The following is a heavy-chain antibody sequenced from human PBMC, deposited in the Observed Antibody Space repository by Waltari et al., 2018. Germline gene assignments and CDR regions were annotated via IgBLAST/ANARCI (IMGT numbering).Heavy chain of an antibody. J-gene: IGHJ4*02. V-gene: IGHV3-53*01. CDR3: ARGSPKGTNWGCLDS. CDR1: GFTVTTNY. Sequence: EVQLVESGGGLIQPGGSLRLSCAASGFTVTTNYMNWFRQGPGKGPEWVSVIDGGGNTDYGDSVKGRFIISRDDSKNTVYLQMNSLRAEDTAVYYCARGSPKGTNWGCLDSWGQGALVTVSS. D-gene: IGHD7-27*01. CDR2: IDGGGNT.